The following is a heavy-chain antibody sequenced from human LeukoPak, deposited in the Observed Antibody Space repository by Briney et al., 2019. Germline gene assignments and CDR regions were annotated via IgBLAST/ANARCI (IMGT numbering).Heavy chain of an antibody. CDR1: GGSISSGGYY. J-gene: IGHJ5*02. CDR3: ARDLGPDNWFDP. V-gene: IGHV4-31*03. Sequence: SETLSLTCTVSGGSISSGGYYWSWIRQHPGKGLEWIGYIYYSGSTYYNPSLKSRVTISVDTSKNQFSLKLSSVTAADTAVYYCARDLGPDNWFDPWGQGTLVTVSS. CDR2: IYYSGST.